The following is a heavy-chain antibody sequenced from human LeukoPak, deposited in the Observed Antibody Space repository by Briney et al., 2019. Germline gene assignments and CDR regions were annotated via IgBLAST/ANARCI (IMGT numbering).Heavy chain of an antibody. CDR1: GYTFTGYY. CDR3: ARDKGGYSSNWGLDP. J-gene: IGHJ5*02. D-gene: IGHD6-13*01. Sequence: GASVKVSCKASGYTFTGYYMHWVRQAPGQGLEWMGRINPNSGGTNYAQKFQGRVTMTRDTSISTAYMELSRLRSDDTAVYYCARDKGGYSSNWGLDPWGQGTLVIVSS. CDR2: INPNSGGT. V-gene: IGHV1-2*06.